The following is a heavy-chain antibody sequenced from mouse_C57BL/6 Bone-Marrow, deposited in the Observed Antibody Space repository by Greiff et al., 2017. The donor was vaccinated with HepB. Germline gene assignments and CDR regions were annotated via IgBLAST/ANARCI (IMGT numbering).Heavy chain of an antibody. CDR3: SRTLMVTTRRPYDY. Sequence: QVQLQQSDAELVKPGASVKISCKVSGYTFTDHTIHWMKQRPEQGLEWIGYIYPRDGSTKYNEKFKGKATLTADKSSSTAYMQLNSLTSEDSAVYLCSRTLMVTTRRPYDYWGQGTTLTVSS. CDR2: IYPRDGST. V-gene: IGHV1-78*01. J-gene: IGHJ2*01. CDR1: GYTFTDHT. D-gene: IGHD2-2*01.